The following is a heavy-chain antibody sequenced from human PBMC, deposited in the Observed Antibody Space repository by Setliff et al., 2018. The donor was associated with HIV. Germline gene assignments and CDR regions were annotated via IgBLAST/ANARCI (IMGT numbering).Heavy chain of an antibody. D-gene: IGHD2-21*02. V-gene: IGHV5-51*01. CDR1: GYSFTSNW. CDR3: ARHVLVTRDVRYFDY. J-gene: IGHJ4*02. Sequence: GESLKISCKGSGYSFTSNWIGWVRQMPGKGLEWMGIIHPVDSDTRYSPSFQGQVTISADKSINTAYLQWNSLKASDTAMYYCARHVLVTRDVRYFDYWGQGTLVTVSS. CDR2: IHPVDSDT.